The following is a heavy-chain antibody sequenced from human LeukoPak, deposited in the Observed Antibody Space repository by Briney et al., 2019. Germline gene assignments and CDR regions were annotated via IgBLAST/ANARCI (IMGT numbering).Heavy chain of an antibody. D-gene: IGHD3-22*01. Sequence: SETLSLTCTVSGYSITSIYYWGWIRQPPGKGLEWIGSIHHSGTTAYNPSLKSRVTMSADTSKNQLSLKLSSVTAADTAVYYCARPYYYDSRIDPWGQGILVTVSS. CDR2: IHHSGTT. CDR3: ARPYYYDSRIDP. V-gene: IGHV4-38-2*02. CDR1: GYSITSIYY. J-gene: IGHJ5*02.